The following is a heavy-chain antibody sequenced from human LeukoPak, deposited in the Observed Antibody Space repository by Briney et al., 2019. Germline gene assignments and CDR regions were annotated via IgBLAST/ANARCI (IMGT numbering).Heavy chain of an antibody. CDR2: IYYSGST. D-gene: IGHD3-10*01. CDR3: ARGHGSGYVEDWFDP. V-gene: IGHV4-31*03. CDR1: GGSISSGGYY. Sequence: SQTLSLTCTVSGGSISSGGYYWSWIRQHPGKGLEWIGYIYYSGSTYYNPSLKRRVTISVDTSKNQFSLKLSSVTAADTAVYYCARGHGSGYVEDWFDPWGQGTLVTVSS. J-gene: IGHJ5*02.